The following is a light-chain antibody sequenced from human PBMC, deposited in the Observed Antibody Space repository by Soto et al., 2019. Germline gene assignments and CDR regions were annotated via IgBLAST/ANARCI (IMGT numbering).Light chain of an antibody. CDR2: EVS. J-gene: IGLJ2*01. CDR3: ASYTSSSTSVI. V-gene: IGLV2-14*01. CDR1: SSDVGGYKY. Sequence: QSVLTQPASVSGSPGQSITISCTGTSSDVGGYKYVSWYQQHPDKAPKLIIFEVSNRPSGISSRFSGSKSGNTASLTISGLQAEDEADYYCASYTSSSTSVIFGRGTKRTVL.